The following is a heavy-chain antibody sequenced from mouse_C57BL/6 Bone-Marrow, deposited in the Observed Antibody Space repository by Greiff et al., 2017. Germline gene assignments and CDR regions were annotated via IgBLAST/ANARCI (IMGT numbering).Heavy chain of an antibody. CDR3: ARSLITTVVARYFDV. V-gene: IGHV1-80*01. J-gene: IGHJ1*03. CDR2: IYPGDGDT. D-gene: IGHD1-1*01. Sequence: QVQPKESGAELVKPGASVKISCKASGYAFRSYWMNWVKQRPGKGLEWIGQIYPGDGDTNYNGKFNGKATLTADKSSSTAYMQLSSLTSEDSAVYFCARSLITTVVARYFDVWGTGTTVTVSS. CDR1: GYAFRSYW.